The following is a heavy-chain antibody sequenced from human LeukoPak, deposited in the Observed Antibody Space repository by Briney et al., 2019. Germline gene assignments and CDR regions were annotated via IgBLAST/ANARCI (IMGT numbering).Heavy chain of an antibody. D-gene: IGHD4-17*01. Sequence: SETLSLTCTVSGGFISSYYWSWIRQPPGKGLEWIGYIYYSGSTNYNPSLKSRVTMSVDTSKSQFSLKLSSVTAADTAVYYCARAMVTTYYYMDVWGKGTTVTVSS. CDR1: GGFISSYY. V-gene: IGHV4-59*01. J-gene: IGHJ6*03. CDR3: ARAMVTTYYYMDV. CDR2: IYYSGST.